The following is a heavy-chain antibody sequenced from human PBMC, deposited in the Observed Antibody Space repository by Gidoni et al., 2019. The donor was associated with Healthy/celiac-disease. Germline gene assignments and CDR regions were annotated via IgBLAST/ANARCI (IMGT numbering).Heavy chain of an antibody. D-gene: IGHD3-16*01. CDR2: IWYDGSDK. CDR3: ARDSIYYSYYMDV. J-gene: IGHJ6*04. Sequence: RLSCSSSGFTFSSYVMHWVRQAPGQGLEWVAVIWYDGSDKDYVDSVQGRFTISRDNSKNKLYLKMNSLRAEDTAVYYCARDSIYYSYYMDVWGKGTTVTVSS. V-gene: IGHV3-33*01. CDR1: GFTFSSYV.